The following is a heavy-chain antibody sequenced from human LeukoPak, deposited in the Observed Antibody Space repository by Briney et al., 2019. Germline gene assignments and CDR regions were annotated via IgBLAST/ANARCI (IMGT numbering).Heavy chain of an antibody. CDR1: EFTFSSYD. J-gene: IGHJ4*02. Sequence: GGSLRLSCAASEFTFSSYDMNWVRQAPGKGLEWVSAISGGGGTKYYADFVKGRFTISRDNAKNTLYLQMNSLRVEDTAVYYCARDGSLPDYWGQGTLVTVSS. CDR2: ISGGGGTK. CDR3: ARDGSLPDY. V-gene: IGHV3-23*01.